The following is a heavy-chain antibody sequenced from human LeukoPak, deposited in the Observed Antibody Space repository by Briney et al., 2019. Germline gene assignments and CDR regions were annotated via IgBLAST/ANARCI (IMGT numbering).Heavy chain of an antibody. CDR1: GFTFSSYA. CDR2: IKSKTDGGTT. D-gene: IGHD6-13*01. CDR3: TTDARAHSSSWYYYYYYYMDV. J-gene: IGHJ6*03. V-gene: IGHV3-15*01. Sequence: PGGSLRLSCATSGFTFSSYAMSWVRQAPGKGLEWVGRIKSKTDGGTTDYAAPVKGRFTISRDDSKNTLYLQMNSLKTEDTAVYYCTTDARAHSSSWYYYYYYYMDVWGKGTTVTISS.